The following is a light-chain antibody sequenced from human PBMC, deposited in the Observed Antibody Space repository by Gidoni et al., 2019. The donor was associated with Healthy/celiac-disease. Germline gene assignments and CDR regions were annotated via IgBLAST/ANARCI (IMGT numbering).Light chain of an antibody. CDR3: CSYAGSSTYV. CDR1: SCGVGSYNL. Sequence: QSALTQPAAVSGSPGQSITISCTGTSCGVGSYNLVSWYQQHPGKAPKLMIYEGSKRPSGVSNRFSGSKSGNTASLTISGLQAEDEADYYCCSYAGSSTYVFGTGTKVTVL. CDR2: EGS. V-gene: IGLV2-23*01. J-gene: IGLJ1*01.